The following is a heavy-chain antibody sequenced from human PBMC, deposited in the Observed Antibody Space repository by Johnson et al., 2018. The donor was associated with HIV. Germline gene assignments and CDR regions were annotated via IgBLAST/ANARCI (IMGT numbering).Heavy chain of an antibody. CDR2: IKQDGSEK. V-gene: IGHV3-7*02. CDR1: GFTFSSYA. Sequence: VQLVESGGGVVQPGRSLRLSCAASGFTFSSYAMHWVRQTPGKGLEWVANIKQDGSEKYYVDSAKGRFTISRDNAKNSLYLQMNSLRAEDTAVYYCARGLVVPAWGQGTMVTVSS. CDR3: ARGLVVPA. J-gene: IGHJ3*01. D-gene: IGHD2-2*01.